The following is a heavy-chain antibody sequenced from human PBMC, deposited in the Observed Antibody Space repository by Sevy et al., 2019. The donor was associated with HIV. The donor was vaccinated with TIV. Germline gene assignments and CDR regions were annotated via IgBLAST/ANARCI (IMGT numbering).Heavy chain of an antibody. CDR3: ARDLPPSATTVSHFDY. CDR1: GFIFSSYE. V-gene: IGHV3-48*03. D-gene: IGHD4-17*01. Sequence: GGSLRLSCVASGFIFSSYEMNWVRQAPGKGLEWVSYITNSGSSVYYSDSVRGRFTISRHNAKNSLFLQMNSLRAEDTALYYCARDLPPSATTVSHFDYCGRGTLVTVSS. CDR2: ITNSGSSV. J-gene: IGHJ4*02.